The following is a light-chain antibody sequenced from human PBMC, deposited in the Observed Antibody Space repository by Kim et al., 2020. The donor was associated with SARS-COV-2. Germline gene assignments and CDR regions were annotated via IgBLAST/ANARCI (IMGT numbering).Light chain of an antibody. V-gene: IGKV3-20*01. CDR2: GAS. J-gene: IGKJ2*01. Sequence: EIVLTQNPGTLSLSPGERATLSCRASQTVSSNYLAWYQQRPVQAPRLLISGASNRAAGIPDKFSGSGSRTDFTLTSSRLEPEDFAVYYCQQYGSSPYTFGQGNKRGI. CDR1: QTVSSNY. CDR3: QQYGSSPYT.